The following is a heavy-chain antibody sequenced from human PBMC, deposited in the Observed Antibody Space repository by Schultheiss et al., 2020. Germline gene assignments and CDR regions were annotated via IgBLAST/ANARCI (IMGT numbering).Heavy chain of an antibody. CDR1: GGSISSSNW. V-gene: IGHV4-28*01. CDR3: ARATKEKKAFGY. D-gene: IGHD5-24*01. J-gene: IGHJ4*02. Sequence: SATLSLTCAVSGGSISSSNWWSWIRQPPGKGLEWIGSIYYSGSTYYNPSLKSRITMSVDTSKNQFYLKLSSVTAADTAVYFCARATKEKKAFGYWGQGTLVTVSS. CDR2: IYYSGST.